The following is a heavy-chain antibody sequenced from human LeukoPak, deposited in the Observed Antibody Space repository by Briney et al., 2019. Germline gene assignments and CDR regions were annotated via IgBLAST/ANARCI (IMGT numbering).Heavy chain of an antibody. J-gene: IGHJ4*02. CDR1: GFTFTTYW. Sequence: PGGALRLSCAASGFTFTTYWMSWGREAPGKGLEWVANIKQDGSEKYYVDSVKGRFTISRDNAKNSLFLQMNSLRAEDTAVYYCARGRVPAGAPYYFDYWGQGTLVTVSS. V-gene: IGHV3-7*03. D-gene: IGHD2-2*01. CDR3: ARGRVPAGAPYYFDY. CDR2: IKQDGSEK.